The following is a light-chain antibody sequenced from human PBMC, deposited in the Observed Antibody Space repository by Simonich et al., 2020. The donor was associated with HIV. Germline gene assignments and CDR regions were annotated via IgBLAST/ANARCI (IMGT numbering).Light chain of an antibody. J-gene: IGLJ3*02. V-gene: IGLV2-23*01. CDR1: SSDVGSYNL. CDR2: EGS. CDR3: SSYAGINNWV. Sequence: QSALTQPASVSGSPGQSITISCTGTSSDVGSYNLVSWYQQHPGKAPKLMISEGSKRPSGVSNRFSGSKSGNTASLTISGLQAEDEADYYCSSYAGINNWVFGGGTKLTVL.